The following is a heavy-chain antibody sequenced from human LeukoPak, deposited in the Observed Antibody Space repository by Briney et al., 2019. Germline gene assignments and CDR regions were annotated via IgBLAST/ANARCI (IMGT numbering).Heavy chain of an antibody. V-gene: IGHV3-66*01. CDR1: GFTVSGNY. CDR3: ARVVSSGWYWFDP. Sequence: PGGSLRLSCAASGFTVSGNYMSWVRQAPGKGLEWVSVIYSGGSTYYADSVKGRLTISRDNSKNTLYLQMNSLRAVDTAVYYCARVVSSGWYWFDPWGQGTLVTVSS. D-gene: IGHD6-19*01. J-gene: IGHJ5*02. CDR2: IYSGGST.